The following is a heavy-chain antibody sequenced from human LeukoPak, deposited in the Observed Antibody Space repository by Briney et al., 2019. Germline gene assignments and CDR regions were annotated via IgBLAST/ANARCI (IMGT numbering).Heavy chain of an antibody. CDR1: GGSISSYY. D-gene: IGHD3-3*01. Sequence: PSETLSLTCTVSGGSISSYYWSWVRQAPGKGLEWVSAISGSGGSTYYADSVKGRFTISRDNSKNTLYLQMNSLRAEDTTVYYCAKDPRLITIFGVVIKGLFDYWGQGTLVTVSS. J-gene: IGHJ4*02. CDR2: ISGSGGST. V-gene: IGHV3-23*01. CDR3: AKDPRLITIFGVVIKGLFDY.